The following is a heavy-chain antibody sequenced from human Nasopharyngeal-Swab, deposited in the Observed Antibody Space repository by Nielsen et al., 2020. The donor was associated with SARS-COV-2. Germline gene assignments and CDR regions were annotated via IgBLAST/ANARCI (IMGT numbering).Heavy chain of an antibody. V-gene: IGHV3-7*01. J-gene: IGHJ5*02. CDR3: AREEITMFRGVIILDWFDP. D-gene: IGHD3-10*01. CDR1: GFTFSRSC. Sequence: GESLKISCAASGFTFSRSCMSWVRQAPGKGLEWVANIKQDGSEKYYVDSVKGRFTISRDNAKNSLYLQMNSLRAEDTAVYYCAREEITMFRGVIILDWFDPWGQGTLVTVSS. CDR2: IKQDGSEK.